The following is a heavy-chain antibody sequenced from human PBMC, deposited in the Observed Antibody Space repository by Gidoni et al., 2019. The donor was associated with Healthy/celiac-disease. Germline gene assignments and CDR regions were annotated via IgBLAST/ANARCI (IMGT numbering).Heavy chain of an antibody. CDR2: IYYSGST. CDR1: SGGYY. CDR3: ARSIVEYAFDI. J-gene: IGHJ3*02. D-gene: IGHD1-26*01. V-gene: IGHV4-31*02. Sequence: SGGYYWSWIRQHPGKGLERIGYIYYSGSTYYNPSLKIRVTISVDTSKNQFSLKLSSVTAADTAVYYCARSIVEYAFDIWGQGTMVTVSS.